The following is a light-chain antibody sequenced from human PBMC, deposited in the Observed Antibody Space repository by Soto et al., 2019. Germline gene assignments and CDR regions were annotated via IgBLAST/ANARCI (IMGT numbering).Light chain of an antibody. Sequence: QSVLTQPPSASGAPGQRVTISCTGSSSNIGAGYDVHWYQQLPGTAPKLLIYGNSNRPSGVPDRFSGSKSGTSASLAITGLQAEDEADYYCQSYDSSLSAHVVFGGGTKVTVL. J-gene: IGLJ2*01. V-gene: IGLV1-40*01. CDR3: QSYDSSLSAHVV. CDR1: SSNIGAGYD. CDR2: GNS.